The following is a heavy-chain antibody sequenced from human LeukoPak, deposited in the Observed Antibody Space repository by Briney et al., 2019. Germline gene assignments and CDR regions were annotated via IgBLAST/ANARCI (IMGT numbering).Heavy chain of an antibody. J-gene: IGHJ4*02. CDR3: AKMRDGVTRPPDY. Sequence: PGGSLRLSCAASGFTFSSYAMSWVRQAPGKGLEWVSTISGSGGSTYYADSVKGRFTISRDTSKSTVSLQMNSLRAEDTAVYYCAKMRDGVTRPPDYWGLGTLVTVSS. CDR1: GFTFSSYA. V-gene: IGHV3-23*01. CDR2: ISGSGGST. D-gene: IGHD4-11*01.